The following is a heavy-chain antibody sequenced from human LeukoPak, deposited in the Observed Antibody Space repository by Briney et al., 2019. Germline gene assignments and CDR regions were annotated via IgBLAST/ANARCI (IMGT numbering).Heavy chain of an antibody. V-gene: IGHV1-18*01. J-gene: IGHJ4*02. CDR2: ISPYNGNT. Sequence: GASVKVSCKASGYTFTNYGLNWVRQAPGQGLEWMGWISPYNGNTNYAQKYQDRVAMTLDTSTSTAYMELRSLRSDDTAVYYCVRGGASGPDYWGQGTLVTVSS. CDR3: VRGGASGPDY. D-gene: IGHD1-26*01. CDR1: GYTFTNYG.